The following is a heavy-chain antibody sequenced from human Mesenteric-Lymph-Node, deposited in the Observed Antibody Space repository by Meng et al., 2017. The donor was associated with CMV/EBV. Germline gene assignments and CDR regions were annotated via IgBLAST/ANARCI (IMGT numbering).Heavy chain of an antibody. V-gene: IGHV3-11*01. J-gene: IGHJ3*02. Sequence: GESLKISCAASGFIFSDYYIRWIRQAPGKGLEWISYITSGGTTYYADSVKGRFTISRDNAKKSLYLQMNSLRAEDTAVYYCAKKAYCGGDCYFATPLGAFDIWGQGTMVTVSS. CDR1: GFIFSDYY. D-gene: IGHD2-21*01. CDR2: ITSGGTT. CDR3: AKKAYCGGDCYFATPLGAFDI.